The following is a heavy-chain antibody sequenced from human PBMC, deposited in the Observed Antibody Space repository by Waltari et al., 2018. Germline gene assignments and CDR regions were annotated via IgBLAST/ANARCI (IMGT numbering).Heavy chain of an antibody. Sequence: QVQLVQSGAEVKKPGSSVKVSCKASGGTFSSYTISWVRQDPGQGLEWMGRIIPILGIANYAQKFQGRVTITADKSTSTAYMELSSLRSEDTAVYYCARLIVVVIGDYYGMDVWGQGTTVTVSS. CDR3: ARLIVVVIGDYYGMDV. CDR2: IIPILGIA. J-gene: IGHJ6*02. CDR1: GGTFSSYT. D-gene: IGHD3-22*01. V-gene: IGHV1-69*02.